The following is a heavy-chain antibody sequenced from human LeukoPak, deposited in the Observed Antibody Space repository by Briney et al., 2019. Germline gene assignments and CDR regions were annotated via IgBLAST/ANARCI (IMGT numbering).Heavy chain of an antibody. CDR1: GYTFTGYY. Sequence: GASVKVSCKASGYTFTGYYMHWVRQAPGQGLEWMGWINPNSGGTNYAQKFQGRVTMTRDTSISTAYTELSRLRSDDTAVYYCARVSYYGSGSHNWFDPWGQGTLVTVSS. CDR2: INPNSGGT. J-gene: IGHJ5*02. D-gene: IGHD3-10*01. V-gene: IGHV1-2*02. CDR3: ARVSYYGSGSHNWFDP.